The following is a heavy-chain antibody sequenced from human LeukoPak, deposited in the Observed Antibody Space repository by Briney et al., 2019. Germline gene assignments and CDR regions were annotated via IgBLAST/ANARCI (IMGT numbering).Heavy chain of an antibody. CDR3: ARGRTFRYPFDP. D-gene: IGHD1-1*01. CDR1: GGSFSGYY. J-gene: IGHJ5*02. CDR2: INHSGST. Sequence: SETLSLTCAVYGGSFSGYYWSWIRQPPGKGLEWIGEINHSGSTNYNPPLKSRVTISVDTSKNQLSLKLSSVTAADTAVYYCARGRTFRYPFDPWGQGTLVTVSS. V-gene: IGHV4-34*01.